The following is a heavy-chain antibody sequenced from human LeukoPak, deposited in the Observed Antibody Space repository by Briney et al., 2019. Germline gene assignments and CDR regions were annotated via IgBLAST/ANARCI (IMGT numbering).Heavy chain of an antibody. CDR3: AREGYGGDSMGLDY. CDR2: IMVDGSEK. CDR1: GFTFSRYW. J-gene: IGHJ4*02. D-gene: IGHD4-23*01. Sequence: GGSLRLSCAASGFTFSRYWMSWVRLAPVKGLEWVANIMVDGSEKHYVDSVKGRFTISRDNAENSLYLQMYSLRAEDTAVYYCAREGYGGDSMGLDYWGQGTLVTVSS. V-gene: IGHV3-7*01.